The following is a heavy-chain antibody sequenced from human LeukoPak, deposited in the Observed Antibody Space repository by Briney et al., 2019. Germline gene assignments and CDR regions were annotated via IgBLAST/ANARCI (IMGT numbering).Heavy chain of an antibody. V-gene: IGHV4-34*01. CDR3: ARLEDYGSGSYYKFNWFDP. Sequence: SETLSLTCAVYGGSFSGYYWSWIRQPPGKGLEWIGEINHSGSTNYNPSLKSRVTISVDTSKNQFSLKLSSVTAADTAVYYCARLEDYGSGSYYKFNWFDPWGQGTLVTVSS. D-gene: IGHD3-10*01. CDR1: GGSFSGYY. J-gene: IGHJ5*02. CDR2: INHSGST.